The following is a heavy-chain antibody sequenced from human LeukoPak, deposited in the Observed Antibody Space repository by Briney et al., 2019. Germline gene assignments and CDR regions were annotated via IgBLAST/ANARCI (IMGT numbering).Heavy chain of an antibody. CDR3: AIDLGTSGWYGMDY. CDR2: IYTSGNT. Sequence: PSETLSLTXTVSGGSSSSYYWSWIRQPAGKGLEWIGRIYTSGNTNYNPSLKSRVTMSLDTSKNQFSLELSSVTAADTAVYYCAIDLGTSGWYGMDYWGQGTLVTVSS. D-gene: IGHD6-19*01. CDR1: GGSSSSYY. J-gene: IGHJ4*02. V-gene: IGHV4-4*07.